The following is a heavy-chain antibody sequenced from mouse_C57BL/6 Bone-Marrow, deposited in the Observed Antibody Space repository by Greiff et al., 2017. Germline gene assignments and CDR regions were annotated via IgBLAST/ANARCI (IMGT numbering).Heavy chain of an antibody. J-gene: IGHJ2*01. CDR1: GYTFTSYW. CDR3: TYCPSVSSNGY. V-gene: IGHV14-4*01. Sequence: VQLQQPGAELVRPGSSVKLSCKASGYTFTSYWMDWVKQRPEQGLEWIGWIDPENGDTEYASKFQGKATITADTSSNTAYLQLSSLTSEDTAVYYCTYCPSVSSNGYWGQGTTLTVSS. CDR2: IDPENGDT. D-gene: IGHD2-5*01.